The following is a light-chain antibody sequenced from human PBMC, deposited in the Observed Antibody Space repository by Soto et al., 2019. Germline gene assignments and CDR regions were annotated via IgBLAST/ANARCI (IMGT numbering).Light chain of an antibody. V-gene: IGKV3D-15*01. CDR2: DAS. Sequence: EIVMTQSPATLSVSAGASATLSCRASQSVSSNLAWYQQKPGQPPRLLIYDASTRATGIPARFSGSQSGTEFTLTISSLLSEDFAVYAGQQYNNWPLTFGGGTKVDIK. J-gene: IGKJ4*01. CDR1: QSVSSN. CDR3: QQYNNWPLT.